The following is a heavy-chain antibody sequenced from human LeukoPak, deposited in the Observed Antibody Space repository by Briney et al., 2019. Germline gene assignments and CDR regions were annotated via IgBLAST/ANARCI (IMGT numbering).Heavy chain of an antibody. D-gene: IGHD4-17*01. CDR2: IKQDGSEK. CDR3: ARWSYGDYAHHDYHYGMDV. J-gene: IGHJ6*02. Sequence: PGGSLRLSCVASGFTLSTYWMSWVRQAPGKGLEWVANIKQDGSEKYYVDSVKGRFTISRDNAKNSLYLQMNSLRAEDTAVYYCARWSYGDYAHHDYHYGMDVWGQGTTVTVSS. V-gene: IGHV3-7*01. CDR1: GFTLSTYW.